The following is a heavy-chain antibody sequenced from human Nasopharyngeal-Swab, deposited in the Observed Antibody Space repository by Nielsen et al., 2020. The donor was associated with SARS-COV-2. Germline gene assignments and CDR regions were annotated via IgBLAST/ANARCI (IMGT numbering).Heavy chain of an antibody. V-gene: IGHV3-20*04. CDR1: GFTFDDYG. Sequence: GESLKISCAASGFTFDDYGMSWVRQAPGKGLEWVSGINWNGGSTGYADSVKGRFTISRDNAKNSLYLQMNSLRAEDTALYYCAREEAHDGGNDYSYYYYGMDVWGQGTTVTVSS. CDR2: INWNGGST. CDR3: AREEAHDGGNDYSYYYYGMDV. D-gene: IGHD2-21*02. J-gene: IGHJ6*02.